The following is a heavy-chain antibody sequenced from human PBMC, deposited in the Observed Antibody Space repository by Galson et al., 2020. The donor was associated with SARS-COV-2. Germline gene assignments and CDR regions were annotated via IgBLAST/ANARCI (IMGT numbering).Heavy chain of an antibody. CDR2: IYSGGST. J-gene: IGHJ5*02. D-gene: IGHD2-21*02. CDR1: GFTVSSNY. CDR3: ARAWGQMVVTAIRFGEEDT. Sequence: GESLKISCAASGFTVSSNYMSWVRQAPGKGLEWVSVIYSGGSTYYADSVKGRFTISRDNSKNTLYLQMNSLRAEDTAVYYCARAWGQMVVTAIRFGEEDTWGQGTLVTGSA. V-gene: IGHV3-53*01.